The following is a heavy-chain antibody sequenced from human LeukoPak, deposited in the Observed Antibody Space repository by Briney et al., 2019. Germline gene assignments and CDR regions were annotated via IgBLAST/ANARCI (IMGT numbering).Heavy chain of an antibody. CDR1: GYTFTSYG. CDR3: ARGLSSGWTHYYYYYMDV. Sequence: ASVKVSCKASGYTFTSYGISWVRQAPGQGLEWMGWISAYNGNTNYAQKFQGRFTMTRNTSVSTAYMELSSLESEDTAVYYCARGLSSGWTHYYYYYMDVWGKGTTVTISS. V-gene: IGHV1-18*01. CDR2: ISAYNGNT. J-gene: IGHJ6*03. D-gene: IGHD6-19*01.